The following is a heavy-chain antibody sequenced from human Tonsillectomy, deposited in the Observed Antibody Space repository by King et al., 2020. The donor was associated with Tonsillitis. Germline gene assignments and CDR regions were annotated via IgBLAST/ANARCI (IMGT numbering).Heavy chain of an antibody. CDR2: ISWNSGSI. CDR1: GFTFGNHA. J-gene: IGHJ6*02. CDR3: AKDKGITINGYGMDV. D-gene: IGHD3-9*01. V-gene: IGHV3-9*01. Sequence: DVQLVESGGGLVQPGRSLRLSCAASGFTFGNHAMHWVRQAPGKGLEWVSGISWNSGSIGYADSVKGRFTISRDNAKNSLYLQMNSLRTEDTALYYCAKDKGITINGYGMDVWGQGTTVTVSS.